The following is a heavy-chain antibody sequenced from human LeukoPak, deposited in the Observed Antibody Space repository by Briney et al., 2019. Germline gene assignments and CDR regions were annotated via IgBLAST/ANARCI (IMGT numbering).Heavy chain of an antibody. V-gene: IGHV4-61*01. D-gene: IGHD5-24*01. Sequence: PSETLSLTCTVSGGSISSGSYYWSWIRQPPGKGLEWIGYIYYSGSTNYNPSLKSRVTISVDTSKNQFSLKLSSVTAADTAVYYCARVDGHYNRGSWFDPWGQGTLVTVSS. CDR3: ARVDGHYNRGSWFDP. J-gene: IGHJ5*02. CDR2: IYYSGST. CDR1: GGSISSGSYY.